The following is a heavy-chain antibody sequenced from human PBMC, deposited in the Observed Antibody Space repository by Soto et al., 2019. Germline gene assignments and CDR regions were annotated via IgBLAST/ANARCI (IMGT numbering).Heavy chain of an antibody. CDR1: GYTFTSYD. CDR2: MNPNSGNT. J-gene: IGHJ4*02. Sequence: GASVKVSCKASGYTFTSYDTNWVRQATGQGLEWMGWMNPNSGNTGYAQKFQGRVTMTRNTSISTAYMELSSLRSEDTAVYYCARLGSGSYYYYFDYWGQGTLVTVSS. D-gene: IGHD3-10*01. CDR3: ARLGSGSYYYYFDY. V-gene: IGHV1-8*01.